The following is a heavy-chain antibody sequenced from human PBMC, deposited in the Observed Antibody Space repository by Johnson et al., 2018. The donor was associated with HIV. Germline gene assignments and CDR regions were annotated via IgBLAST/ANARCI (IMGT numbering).Heavy chain of an antibody. CDR1: GFTFSSYA. J-gene: IGHJ3*02. CDR3: ARDWNEYSSSDGAFDI. Sequence: QMLLVESGGGVVQPGRSLRLSCAASGFTFSSYAMHWVRQAPGKGLEWVAVISYDGSNKYYRDSVKGRFTISRDNSKNTLYLQMNSLRAEDTAVYYCARDWNEYSSSDGAFDIWGQGTMVTVSS. D-gene: IGHD6-6*01. CDR2: ISYDGSNK. V-gene: IGHV3-30*04.